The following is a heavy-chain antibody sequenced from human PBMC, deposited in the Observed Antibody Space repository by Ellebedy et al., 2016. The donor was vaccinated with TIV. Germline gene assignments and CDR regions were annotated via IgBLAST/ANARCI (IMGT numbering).Heavy chain of an antibody. V-gene: IGHV3-23*01. CDR2: IGGSGDT. CDR1: GFAFSNNG. Sequence: PGGSLRLSCAASGFAFSNNGMSRVLQAPGKFLEWVSGIGGSGDTYYADSVAGRFTISRDKSKNTLFLQMNSLRVEDTALYYCAKDSGWEHEYWGQGTLVTISS. CDR3: AKDSGWEHEY. D-gene: IGHD1/OR15-1a*01. J-gene: IGHJ4*02.